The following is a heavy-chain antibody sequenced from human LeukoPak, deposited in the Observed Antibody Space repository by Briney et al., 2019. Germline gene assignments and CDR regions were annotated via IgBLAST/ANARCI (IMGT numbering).Heavy chain of an antibody. Sequence: GGSLRLSCAASGFTFWDYYMSWLRQAPGKGLEWVSYISSSGATIYYADSVKGRFTISRDSANNSLYLQMNSLRAEDTAVYYCAREQLLNSYYMDVWGKGTTVTVSS. J-gene: IGHJ6*03. D-gene: IGHD2-2*01. CDR1: GFTFWDYY. CDR3: AREQLLNSYYMDV. CDR2: ISSSGATI. V-gene: IGHV3-11*04.